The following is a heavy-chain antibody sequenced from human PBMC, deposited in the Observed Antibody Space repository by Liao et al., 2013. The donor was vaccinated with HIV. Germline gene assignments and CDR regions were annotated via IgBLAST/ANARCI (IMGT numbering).Heavy chain of an antibody. CDR1: GGSFSNDY. CDR2: IDHNGTT. V-gene: IGHV4-34*10. Sequence: QLQLQESGPGLVKPSETLSLTCVVNGGSFSNDYWSWLRQSPDKGLEWIGDIDHNGTTSYNPSLESRVTMSIDTSKNQFSLKVTSMTTADTAVYYCAKVPGATVPWGQGTQVIVSS. CDR3: AKVPGATVP. J-gene: IGHJ5*02. D-gene: IGHD2-2*01.